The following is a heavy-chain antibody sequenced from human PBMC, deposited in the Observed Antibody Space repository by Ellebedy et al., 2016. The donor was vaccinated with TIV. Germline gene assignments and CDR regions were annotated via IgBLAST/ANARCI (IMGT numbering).Heavy chain of an antibody. CDR1: GGSFSGYY. Sequence: MPSETPSLTCAVYGGSFSGYYWSWIRQPPGKGLEWIGEINHSGNTNYTPSLKSRLTISVDTSKNQFSLQLSSVTAADTAVYYCARGVPSYTSCYVDYWGQGTLVTVSS. J-gene: IGHJ4*02. V-gene: IGHV4-34*01. D-gene: IGHD2-2*01. CDR2: INHSGNT. CDR3: ARGVPSYTSCYVDY.